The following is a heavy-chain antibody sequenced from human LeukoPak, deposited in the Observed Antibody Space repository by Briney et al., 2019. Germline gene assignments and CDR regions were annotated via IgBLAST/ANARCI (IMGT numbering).Heavy chain of an antibody. V-gene: IGHV1-2*02. CDR3: ARGIRVVINPGLTQN. Sequence: ASVTLSCTASGYTFTGYYMHWVRHAPGQGLEWMGWINPNSGGTNYAQKFQGRVTITRDTSISTAYMELSRLRSDDTAVYYSARGIRVVINPGLTQNWGQGNLVTVSS. CDR2: INPNSGGT. D-gene: IGHD3-3*01. J-gene: IGHJ4*02. CDR1: GYTFTGYY.